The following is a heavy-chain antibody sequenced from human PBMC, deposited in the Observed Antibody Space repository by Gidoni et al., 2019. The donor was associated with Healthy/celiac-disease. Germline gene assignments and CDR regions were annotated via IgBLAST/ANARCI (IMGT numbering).Heavy chain of an antibody. D-gene: IGHD3-3*01. CDR1: GGSISSSSYY. J-gene: IGHJ4*02. CDR2: IYYSGST. Sequence: QLQLQASGPGLVKPSETLSLTCTVSGGSISSSSYYWGWIRQPPGKGREWIGSIYYSGSTYYNPSLNSRGTISVDTSKNQFSLMLSSVTAADTAVYYCARAHVLRFLEWNTVYFDYWGQGTLVTVSS. CDR3: ARAHVLRFLEWNTVYFDY. V-gene: IGHV4-39*07.